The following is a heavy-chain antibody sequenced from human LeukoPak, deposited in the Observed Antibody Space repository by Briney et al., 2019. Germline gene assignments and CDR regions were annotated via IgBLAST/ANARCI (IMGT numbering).Heavy chain of an antibody. CDR3: ATDGHCSSTSYYRDYYYGMDV. D-gene: IGHD2-2*02. J-gene: IGHJ6*02. CDR1: GSTLTELS. CDR2: FDPEDGET. V-gene: IGHV1-24*01. Sequence: ASVKVSCKVSGSTLTELSMHWVRQAPGKGLEWMGGFDPEDGETIYAQKFQGRVTMTEDTSTDTAYMELSSLRSEDTAVYYCATDGHCSSTSYYRDYYYGMDVWGQGTTVTVSS.